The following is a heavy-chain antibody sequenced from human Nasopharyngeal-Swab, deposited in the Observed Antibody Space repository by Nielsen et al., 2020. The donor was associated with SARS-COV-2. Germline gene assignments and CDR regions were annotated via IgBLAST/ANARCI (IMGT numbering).Heavy chain of an antibody. CDR3: ARDYPYSSSWYPYYYYYYMDV. Sequence: GESLKISCAASGFTFSSYSMNWVRQAPGKGLEWVSSISSSSSYIYYADSVKGRFTISRDNAKNSLYLQMNSLRAEDTAVYYCARDYPYSSSWYPYYYYYYMDVWGKGTMVTVSS. CDR2: ISSSSSYI. J-gene: IGHJ6*03. CDR1: GFTFSSYS. D-gene: IGHD6-13*01. V-gene: IGHV3-21*01.